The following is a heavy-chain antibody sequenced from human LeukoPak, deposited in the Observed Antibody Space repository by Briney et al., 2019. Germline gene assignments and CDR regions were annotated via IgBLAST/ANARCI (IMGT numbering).Heavy chain of an antibody. J-gene: IGHJ3*02. V-gene: IGHV3-20*04. CDR1: GFTFDDYG. CDR2: INWDGGST. CDR3: ARTVSSAGWSDDAFDI. Sequence: GGSLRLSCAASGFTFDDYGMSWARQAPGKGLEWVSGINWDGGSTGYADSVRGRFTISRGNAKNFLYLQMNSLRAEDTALYYCARTVSSAGWSDDAFDIWGQGTMVTVSS. D-gene: IGHD6-19*01.